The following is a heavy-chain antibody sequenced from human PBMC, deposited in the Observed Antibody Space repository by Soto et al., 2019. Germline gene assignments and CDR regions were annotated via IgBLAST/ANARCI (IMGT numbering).Heavy chain of an antibody. CDR2: IKSKTDGGTT. CDR1: GFTFSNAW. J-gene: IGHJ6*02. Sequence: GSLRLSCAASGFTFSNAWMNWVRQAPGKGLEWVGRIKSKTDGGTTDYAAPVKGRFTISRDDSKNTLYLQMNSLKTEDTAVYYCTTGLLEWLLPYYYYGMDVWGQGTTVTVSS. D-gene: IGHD3-3*01. CDR3: TTGLLEWLLPYYYYGMDV. V-gene: IGHV3-15*07.